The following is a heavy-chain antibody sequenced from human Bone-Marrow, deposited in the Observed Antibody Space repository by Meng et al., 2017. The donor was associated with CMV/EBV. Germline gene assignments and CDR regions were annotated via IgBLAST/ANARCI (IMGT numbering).Heavy chain of an antibody. J-gene: IGHJ3*01. Sequence: ASVKVSCKASGHTFTGYYLHWVRQAPGQGFEWMGWINPNSGGTNYAQKFQGRVTMTRDTSISTAYMELSRLRSDDTAVYYCAKDLVPAALGQDAFDVWGQGTMVTVSS. V-gene: IGHV1-2*02. CDR2: INPNSGGT. D-gene: IGHD2-2*01. CDR3: AKDLVPAALGQDAFDV. CDR1: GHTFTGYY.